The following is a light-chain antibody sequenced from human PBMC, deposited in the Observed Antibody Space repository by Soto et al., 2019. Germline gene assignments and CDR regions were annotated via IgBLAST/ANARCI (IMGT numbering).Light chain of an antibody. Sequence: QSALTRPASVSGSPGQAITISCTGTGSDVGGYTYVSWYQQHPGKAPKFIIYDVSNRPSGVSNRFSGSKSGNTASLTISGLQAEDEADYYCSSYTTSNTRQIVFGTGTKVTVL. V-gene: IGLV2-14*01. CDR1: GSDVGGYTY. CDR3: SSYTTSNTRQIV. CDR2: DVS. J-gene: IGLJ1*01.